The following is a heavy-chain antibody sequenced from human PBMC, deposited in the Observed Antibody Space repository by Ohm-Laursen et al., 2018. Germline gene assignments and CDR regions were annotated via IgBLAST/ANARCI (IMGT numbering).Heavy chain of an antibody. CDR1: GFTFSIYT. CDR3: ARRLLRYFDWFSDFDY. J-gene: IGHJ4*02. CDR2: ISGTSTYI. Sequence: GSLRLSCAASGFTFSIYTMNWVRQAPGKGLEWVSSISGTSTYIYYSDSMKGRFTISRDNAKNPLYLQINSLRAEDTAVYYCARRLLRYFDWFSDFDYWGQGTLVTVSS. D-gene: IGHD3-9*01. V-gene: IGHV3-21*01.